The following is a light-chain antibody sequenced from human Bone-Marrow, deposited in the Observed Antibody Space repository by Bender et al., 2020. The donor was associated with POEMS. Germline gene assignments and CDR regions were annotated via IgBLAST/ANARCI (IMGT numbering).Light chain of an antibody. Sequence: SVLTQPPSVSGAPGQTVTISCTGTSSNMGAGYGVNWYQQLPGTAPKLLIYNNENRPSGVPDRISGSKSGTSASLAITGLQAEDEADYYCQSYDISLSGWVFGGGTKLTAL. CDR3: QSYDISLSGWV. V-gene: IGLV1-40*01. CDR1: SSNMGAGYG. CDR2: NNE. J-gene: IGLJ3*02.